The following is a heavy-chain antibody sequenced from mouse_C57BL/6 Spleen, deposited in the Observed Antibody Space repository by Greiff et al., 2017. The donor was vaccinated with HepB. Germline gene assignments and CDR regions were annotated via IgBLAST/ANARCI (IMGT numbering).Heavy chain of an antibody. J-gene: IGHJ1*03. CDR3: SRGRDYGSSYGYFGG. CDR2: ISYSGST. CDR1: GYSITSGYD. D-gene: IGHD1-1*01. Sequence: EVMLVESGPGMVKPSQSLSLTCTVTGYSITSGYDWHWIRHFPGNKLEWMGYISYSGSTNYNPSLKSRISITHDTSKNHVFLKLNSVTTEDTATYYCSRGRDYGSSYGYFGGRGTGATVTVAS. V-gene: IGHV3-1*01.